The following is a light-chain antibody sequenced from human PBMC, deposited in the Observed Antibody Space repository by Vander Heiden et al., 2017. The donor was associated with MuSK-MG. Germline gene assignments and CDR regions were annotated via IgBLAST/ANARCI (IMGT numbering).Light chain of an antibody. CDR2: DAS. CDR3: QQDNSYLWT. J-gene: IGKJ1*01. Sequence: SASVGDRVTITCRASQSISSWLAWYQQKPGKAPKLLIYDASSLESGVPSRFSGSGSGTEFTLTISSLQPDDFATYYCQQDNSYLWTFGQGTKVEIK. V-gene: IGKV1-5*01. CDR1: QSISSW.